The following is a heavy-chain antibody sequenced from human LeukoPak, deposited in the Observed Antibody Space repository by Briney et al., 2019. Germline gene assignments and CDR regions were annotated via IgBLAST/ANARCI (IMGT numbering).Heavy chain of an antibody. J-gene: IGHJ4*02. D-gene: IGHD3-22*01. V-gene: IGHV4-34*01. Sequence: EPSETLSLTCAVYGGSFSGYYWSRIRQPPGKGLEWIGEINHSGSTNYNPSLKSRVTISVDTSKNQFSLKLSSVTAADTAVYYCASTSSGYYFTFDYWGQGTLVTVSS. CDR3: ASTSSGYYFTFDY. CDR1: GGSFSGYY. CDR2: INHSGST.